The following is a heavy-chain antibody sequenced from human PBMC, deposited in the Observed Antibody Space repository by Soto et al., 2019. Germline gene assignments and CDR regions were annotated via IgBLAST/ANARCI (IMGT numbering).Heavy chain of an antibody. J-gene: IGHJ5*01. V-gene: IGHV4-59*11. D-gene: IGHD3-10*01. CDR2: IYYSATTAYNPSLKSGST. CDR1: GGPLSGHY. CDR3: VRTLTSGRQDS. Sequence: SGTLSLTRTVSGGPLSGHYWGWIRQSPGKGLGWIAYIYYSATTAYNPSLKSGSTNYNPSLKSRVTISIDTSKNQFSLQLNSVTAADTAIYYCVRTLTSGRQDSWGQGTLVTVSS.